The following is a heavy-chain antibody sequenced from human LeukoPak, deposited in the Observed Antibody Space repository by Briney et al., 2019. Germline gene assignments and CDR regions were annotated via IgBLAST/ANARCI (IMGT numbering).Heavy chain of an antibody. J-gene: IGHJ3*01. CDR1: GGSFSGYY. CDR3: AAIRYGGFDL. D-gene: IGHD3-9*01. CDR2: INHSGST. V-gene: IGHV4-34*01. Sequence: PSETLSLTCAVYGGSFSGYYWSWIRQPPGKGLEWIGEINHSGSTNYNPSLKSRVTISVDTSKNQFSLKLTAVTAADTAVDYCAAIRYGGFDLWGQGTMVTVSS.